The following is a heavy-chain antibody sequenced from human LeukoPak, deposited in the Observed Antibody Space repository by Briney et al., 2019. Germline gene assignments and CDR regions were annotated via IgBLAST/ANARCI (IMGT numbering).Heavy chain of an antibody. D-gene: IGHD2/OR15-2a*01. V-gene: IGHV6-1*01. CDR1: GDSVSSNSNA. CDR3: VRARPKNPFDC. Sequence: SQTLSLTCAISGDSVSSNSNAWNWVRQSPSRGLEWLGRTYYRSKWFMDYVVSVKSRMTVNPDTTKNQFSLQLNSVTPEDTAVYYCVRARPKNPFDCWGQGTVVTVSS. J-gene: IGHJ4*02. CDR2: TYYRSKWFM.